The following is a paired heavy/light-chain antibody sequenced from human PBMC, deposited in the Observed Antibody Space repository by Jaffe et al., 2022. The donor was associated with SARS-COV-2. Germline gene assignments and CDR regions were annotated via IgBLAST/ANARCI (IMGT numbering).Heavy chain of an antibody. J-gene: IGHJ4*02. CDR1: GFTFGVYA. D-gene: IGHD2-2*01. CDR3: ARDQGYCGSDSCSSFYYFDH. V-gene: IGHV3-30*04. Sequence: QVQLVESGGGVVQPGESLRLSCAASGFTFGVYAMHWVRQTPGKGLEWVAVTSFDGANRYYGDSVRGRFTISKDNHKNTLYLQMNSLRSEDTAVYYCARDQGYCGSDSCSSFYYFDHWGQGTLVTVSS. CDR2: TSFDGANR.
Light chain of an antibody. Sequence: DIVMTQSPDSLAVSLGERATINCKSSQSVLYSSNNKNSLAWYQQKPGQPPKLLIYWASTRESGVPDRFSGSGSGTDFTLTISSLQAEDVAVYYCQQCYTTPLTFGGGTKVEIK. V-gene: IGKV4-1*01. CDR1: QSVLYSSNNKNS. J-gene: IGKJ4*01. CDR2: WAS. CDR3: QQCYTTPLT.